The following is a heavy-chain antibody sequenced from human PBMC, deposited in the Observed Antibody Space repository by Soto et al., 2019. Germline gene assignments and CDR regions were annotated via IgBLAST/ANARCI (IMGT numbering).Heavy chain of an antibody. CDR3: TSLSEVVAATRRYYYYGMDV. Sequence: VASVKVSCKASGYTFTSYAMHWVRQAPGQRLEWMGWINAGNGNTKYSQKFQGRVTITRDTSASTAYMELSSLKTEDTAVYYCTSLSEVVAATRRYYYYGMDVWGQGTTVTVSS. V-gene: IGHV1-3*01. J-gene: IGHJ6*02. CDR1: GYTFTSYA. D-gene: IGHD2-15*01. CDR2: INAGNGNT.